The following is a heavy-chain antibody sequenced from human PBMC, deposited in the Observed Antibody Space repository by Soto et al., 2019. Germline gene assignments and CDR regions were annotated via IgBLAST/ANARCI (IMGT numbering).Heavy chain of an antibody. J-gene: IGHJ4*02. Sequence: QVQLQESGPGLVRPSQTLSLICTVSGGSINSGDSYWNWIRQHPEKGLEWSGYINYRGSTFYNPSLKSRIIISVDTSKNLFSLKLSSVTAADTAVYYCARDAPGVAPYWGQGTLVTVSS. V-gene: IGHV4-31*03. CDR3: ARDAPGVAPY. CDR2: INYRGST. D-gene: IGHD2-15*01. CDR1: GGSINSGDSY.